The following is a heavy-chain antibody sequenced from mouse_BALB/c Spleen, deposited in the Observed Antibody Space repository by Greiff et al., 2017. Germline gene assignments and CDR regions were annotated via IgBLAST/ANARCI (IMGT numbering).Heavy chain of an antibody. J-gene: IGHJ1*01. D-gene: IGHD1-1*01. V-gene: IGHV1-20*02. Sequence: EVQGVESGPELVKPGASVKISCKASGYSFTGYFMNWVMQSHGKSLEWIGRINPYNGDTFYNQKFKGKATLTVDKSSSTAHMELRSLASEDSAVYYCARGDYYGSSFHWYFDVWGAGTTVTVSS. CDR3: ARGDYYGSSFHWYFDV. CDR2: INPYNGDT. CDR1: GYSFTGYF.